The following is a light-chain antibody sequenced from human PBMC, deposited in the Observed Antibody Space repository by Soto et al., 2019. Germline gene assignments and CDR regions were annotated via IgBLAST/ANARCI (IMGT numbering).Light chain of an antibody. CDR3: SSYTSSSTLV. CDR1: SSDVGGYNY. J-gene: IGLJ1*01. Sequence: QSVLTQPASVSGSPGQSLTISCTGTSSDVGGYNYVSWYQQHPGKAPKLLIYEVSNRPSGVSYRFSGSKSGNTASLTISGLQTEDEAEYYCSSYTSSSTLVFGTATKVTVL. V-gene: IGLV2-14*01. CDR2: EVS.